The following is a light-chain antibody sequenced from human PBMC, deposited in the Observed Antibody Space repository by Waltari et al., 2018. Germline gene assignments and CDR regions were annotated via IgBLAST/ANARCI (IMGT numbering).Light chain of an antibody. CDR1: SSNIGSHT. CDR2: NNN. Sequence: QSVLTQPPSASGTPGQRVTISCSGSSSNIGSHTVHWYQQLPGAAPKLLVYNNNQRPSGVPDRFPGSKSGTSASLAISGLQSEDEADYYCAAWDDSLNGVVFGGGTKLTVL. J-gene: IGLJ2*01. CDR3: AAWDDSLNGVV. V-gene: IGLV1-44*01.